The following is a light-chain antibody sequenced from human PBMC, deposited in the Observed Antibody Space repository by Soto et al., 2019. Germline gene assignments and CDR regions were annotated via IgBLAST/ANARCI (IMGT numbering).Light chain of an antibody. Sequence: LTQPPSASGTPGQRVTISCSGSSSNIGSNYVYWYQQLPGTAPKLLIYRNNQRPSGVPDRFSGSKSGTSASLAISGLRSEDEADYYCAAWDDSLSGPAVFGGGTQLTVL. V-gene: IGLV1-47*01. CDR2: RNN. CDR3: AAWDDSLSGPAV. CDR1: SSNIGSNY. J-gene: IGLJ7*01.